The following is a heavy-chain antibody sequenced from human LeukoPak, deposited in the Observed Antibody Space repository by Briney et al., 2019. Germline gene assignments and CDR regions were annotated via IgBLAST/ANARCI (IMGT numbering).Heavy chain of an antibody. V-gene: IGHV3-23*01. J-gene: IGHJ4*02. D-gene: IGHD1-1*01. Sequence: GGSLRLSCAASGFNFSSYAMSWVRQAPGKGLEWVSAISGSGGSTYYADSVKGRFTISRDNYKNTLYLQMNSLRAEDTVVYYCAKVFPQQTSFDYWGQGTLVTVSS. CDR3: AKVFPQQTSFDY. CDR2: ISGSGGST. CDR1: GFNFSSYA.